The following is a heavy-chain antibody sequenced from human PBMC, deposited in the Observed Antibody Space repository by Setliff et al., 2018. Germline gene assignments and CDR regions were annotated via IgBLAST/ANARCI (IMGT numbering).Heavy chain of an antibody. CDR1: GDSISRSTYY. D-gene: IGHD3-22*01. Sequence: SETLSLTCTVSGDSISRSTYYWGWIRQSPGKGLDWIGTVDHSGNTFYNLSLKSRVTISVAPSKNQVSLKLTSVSAADTAVYYCARRDSTGYYGYSFDFWGQGTLVTVSS. CDR3: ARRDSTGYYGYSFDF. V-gene: IGHV4-39*01. CDR2: VDHSGNT. J-gene: IGHJ4*02.